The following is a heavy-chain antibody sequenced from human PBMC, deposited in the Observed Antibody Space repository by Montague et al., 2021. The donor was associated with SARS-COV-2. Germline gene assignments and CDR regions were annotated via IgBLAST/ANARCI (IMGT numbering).Heavy chain of an antibody. J-gene: IGHJ3*02. CDR1: GGSFSGYY. CDR2: INHSGST. Sequence: SETLSLTCAVYGGSFSGYYWSWIRQPPGKGLEWIGEINHSGSTNYNPSLKSRVTISVDTSKNQFSLTLSSVTAADTAVYYCAIPMVRGFSRAFDIWGQGTMVTVSS. V-gene: IGHV4-34*01. D-gene: IGHD3-10*01. CDR3: AIPMVRGFSRAFDI.